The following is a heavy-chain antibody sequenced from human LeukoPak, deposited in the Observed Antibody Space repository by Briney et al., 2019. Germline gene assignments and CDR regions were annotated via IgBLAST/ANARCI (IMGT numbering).Heavy chain of an antibody. CDR3: ARVIGGKSGDWGFDY. J-gene: IGHJ4*02. CDR1: GYTFTSYY. Sequence: ASVKVSCKASGYTFTSYYMHWVRQAPGQGLEWMGLINPNGGSTSYAQKFQGRVTMTRYMSTSTVYIELSSLRSEDTGVYYCARVIGGKSGDWGFDYWGQGTLVTVSS. V-gene: IGHV1-46*01. D-gene: IGHD3-16*01. CDR2: INPNGGST.